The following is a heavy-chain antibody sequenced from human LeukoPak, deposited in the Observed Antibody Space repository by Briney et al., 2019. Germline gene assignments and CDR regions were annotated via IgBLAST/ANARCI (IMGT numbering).Heavy chain of an antibody. CDR1: GSTFIGYY. D-gene: IGHD3-10*01. V-gene: IGHV1-2*02. Sequence: ASVKVSCKASGSTFIGYYMHWVRQAPGQGLEWMGWINPNSGGTNYAQKFQGRVTMTRDTSITTTYMELSSLRSDDTAVYYCARDMSYYYGSGSYYRWGQGTLVTVSS. J-gene: IGHJ4*02. CDR2: INPNSGGT. CDR3: ARDMSYYYGSGSYYR.